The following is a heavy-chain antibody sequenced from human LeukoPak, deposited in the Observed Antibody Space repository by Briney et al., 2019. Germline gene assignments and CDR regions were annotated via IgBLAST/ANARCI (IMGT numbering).Heavy chain of an antibody. CDR2: IYYSGST. CDR1: GGSLCSYY. CDR3: ARESSGSPYYFDY. Sequence: ETLSLSPTLSGGSLCSYYWSGMRPPPGQGVWWVGYIYYSGSTNYNPSQKSRVTISVDTSKNQFSLKLRSVTAADTAVYYCARESSGSPYYFDYWGQGTLVTVCS. J-gene: IGHJ4*02. V-gene: IGHV4-59*01. D-gene: IGHD1-26*01.